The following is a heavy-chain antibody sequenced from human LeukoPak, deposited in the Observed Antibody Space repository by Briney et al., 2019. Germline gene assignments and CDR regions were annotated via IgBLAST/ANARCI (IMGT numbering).Heavy chain of an antibody. CDR3: AKDIGFGVRGVINIDY. CDR1: GFTFSSYA. D-gene: IGHD3-10*01. J-gene: IGHJ4*02. V-gene: IGHV3-23*01. CDR2: ISVSCGST. Sequence: GGSLRLSCTASGFTFSSYAVSWVRQAPGKGLEWVSAISVSCGSTYYADSVKGRFTISRENSKNTLYLQMNSLRAEDTDVDYCAKDIGFGVRGVINIDYWGQGAMVTVSS.